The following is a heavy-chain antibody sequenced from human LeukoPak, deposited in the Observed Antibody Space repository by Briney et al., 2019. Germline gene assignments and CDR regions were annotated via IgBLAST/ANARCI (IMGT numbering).Heavy chain of an antibody. Sequence: GGSLRLSCAASGITFSGYWMHWVRQAPGKGLVWVARISSDGSSTNYADSVKGRFTISRDNAKNTLYVQMDSLRAEDTAVYYCARAPMGGYTYTMGSWGQGTLVILSS. D-gene: IGHD5-18*01. CDR2: ISSDGSST. V-gene: IGHV3-74*01. J-gene: IGHJ5*02. CDR1: GITFSGYW. CDR3: ARAPMGGYTYTMGS.